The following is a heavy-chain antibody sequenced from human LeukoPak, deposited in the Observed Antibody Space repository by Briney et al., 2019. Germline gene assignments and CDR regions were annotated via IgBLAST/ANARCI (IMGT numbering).Heavy chain of an antibody. J-gene: IGHJ3*02. CDR1: GFTFTSSA. CDR2: IVVGSGNT. Sequence: SVKVSCKASGFTFTSSAVQWVRQAHGQRLEWIGWIVVGSGNTNYAQKLQGRVTMTTDTSTSTAYMELRSLRSDDTAVYYCVRYCSGGSCYSIRAFDIWGQGTMVTVSS. D-gene: IGHD2-15*01. V-gene: IGHV1-58*01. CDR3: VRYCSGGSCYSIRAFDI.